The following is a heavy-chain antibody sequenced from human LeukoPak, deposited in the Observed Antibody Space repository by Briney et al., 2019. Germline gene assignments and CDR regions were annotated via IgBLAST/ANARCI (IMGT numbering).Heavy chain of an antibody. CDR2: ISPSGRNT. CDR1: GFTFSSYG. Sequence: GGSLRLSCAASGFTFSSYGMSWVRQAPGKGLEWVSAISPSGRNTYYADSVKGRFIISRDNSKNMLYLQMSSLRAEDTAVYYCAKGGSDSSGHYSLYYYYYMDVWGKGTTVTISS. J-gene: IGHJ6*03. CDR3: AKGGSDSSGHYSLYYYYYMDV. V-gene: IGHV3-23*01. D-gene: IGHD3-22*01.